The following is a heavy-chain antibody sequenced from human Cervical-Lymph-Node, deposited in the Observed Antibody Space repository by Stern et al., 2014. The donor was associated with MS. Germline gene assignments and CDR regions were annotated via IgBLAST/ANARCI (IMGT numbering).Heavy chain of an antibody. CDR2: RWYDGNKK. Sequence: VQLVESGGGVVQPGRSLRLSCAASGFTFSNYGMHWVRQAPGKGLEWLAVRWYDGNKKYYADSGKGRFTISRDNSKNTLFLQMSSLTAEDTALYYCARGNWNYEGMGYWGQGTLVTVSS. CDR3: ARGNWNYEGMGY. J-gene: IGHJ4*02. CDR1: GFTFSNYG. D-gene: IGHD1-7*01. V-gene: IGHV3-33*01.